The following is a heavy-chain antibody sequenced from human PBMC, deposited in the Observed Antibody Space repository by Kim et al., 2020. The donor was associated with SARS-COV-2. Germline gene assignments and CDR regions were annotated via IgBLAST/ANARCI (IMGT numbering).Heavy chain of an antibody. D-gene: IGHD2-2*01. CDR3: AKSYSSSPAEY. J-gene: IGHJ4*02. CDR1: GFTFSSSA. V-gene: IGHV3-23*01. Sequence: GGSLRLSCAASGFTFSSSAMTWVRQAPGKGLEWVSAISGSGGSTYYADPVKGRFTISRDNSKNTLYLQMNSLRAEDTAVYYCAKSYSSSPAEYWGQGTLVTVSS. CDR2: ISGSGGST.